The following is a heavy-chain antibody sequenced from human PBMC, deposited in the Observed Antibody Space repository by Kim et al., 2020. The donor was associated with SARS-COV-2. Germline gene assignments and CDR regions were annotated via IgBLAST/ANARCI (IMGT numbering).Heavy chain of an antibody. CDR2: ISSSGSTI. V-gene: IGHV3-48*03. D-gene: IGHD2-2*01. CDR1: GFTFSSYE. CDR3: ARTALVVVPAAIYYYMDV. J-gene: IGHJ6*03. Sequence: GGSLRLSCAASGFTFSSYEMNWVRQAPGKGLEWVSYISSSGSTIYYADSVKGRFTISRDNAKNSLYLQMNSLRAEDTAVYYCARTALVVVPAAIYYYMDVWGKGTTVTVSS.